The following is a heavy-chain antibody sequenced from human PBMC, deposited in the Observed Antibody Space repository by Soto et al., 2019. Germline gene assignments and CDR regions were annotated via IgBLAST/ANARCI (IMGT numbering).Heavy chain of an antibody. Sequence: GGSMRHSCAASGFTFRNAWLSRIRKAPGKGLEWVGRIKCTTDGGTTDYAAPVKGRITITRDDTKNTLHLQLNRTQTDEIDVYYCTTDPSGGQGSLDTVTS. CDR2: IKCTTDGGTT. J-gene: IGHJ4*02. V-gene: IGHV3-15*01. CDR3: TTDPS. CDR1: GFTFRNAW.